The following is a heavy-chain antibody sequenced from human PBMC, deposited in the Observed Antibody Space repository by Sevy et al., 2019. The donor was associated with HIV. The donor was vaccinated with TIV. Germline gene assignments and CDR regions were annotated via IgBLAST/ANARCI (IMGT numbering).Heavy chain of an antibody. V-gene: IGHV4-4*07. D-gene: IGHD3-16*01. CDR3: AREAKLGAPLGY. CDR2: IYGSGST. J-gene: IGHJ4*02. CDR1: GGSISLYY. Sequence: PETLSLTCTVSGGSISLYYWSWIRQPAGKGLEWIGHIYGSGSTSYNPSLKSRVTMSVDTSQNQISLKLTSVTAADTAVYYCAREAKLGAPLGYWGQGTLVTVSS.